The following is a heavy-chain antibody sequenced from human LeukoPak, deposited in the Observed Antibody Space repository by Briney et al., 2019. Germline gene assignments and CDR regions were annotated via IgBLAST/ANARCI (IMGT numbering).Heavy chain of an antibody. V-gene: IGHV4-39*07. CDR2: IFYSGST. Sequence: PSETLSLTCTVSGGSISTSNYYWGWIRQPPGKGLEWIGNIFYSGSTYYSPSVKSRVTISVDTSKNQFSLKLTSVTAADTAVYYCARERDGYNYDFDYWGQGTLVTVSS. CDR1: GGSISTSNYY. CDR3: ARERDGYNYDFDY. D-gene: IGHD5-24*01. J-gene: IGHJ4*02.